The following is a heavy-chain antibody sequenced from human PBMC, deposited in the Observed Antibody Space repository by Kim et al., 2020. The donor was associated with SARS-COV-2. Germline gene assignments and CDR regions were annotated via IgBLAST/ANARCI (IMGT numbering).Heavy chain of an antibody. Sequence: GGSLRLSCAASGFTFDDYAMHWVRQAPGKGLEWVSGISWNSGSIGYADSVKGRFTISRDNAKNSLYLQMNSLRAEDTALYYCAKDSHVRPGHGMDVWGQGTTVTVSS. CDR1: GFTFDDYA. CDR2: ISWNSGSI. V-gene: IGHV3-9*01. CDR3: AKDSHVRPGHGMDV. J-gene: IGHJ6*02. D-gene: IGHD6-6*01.